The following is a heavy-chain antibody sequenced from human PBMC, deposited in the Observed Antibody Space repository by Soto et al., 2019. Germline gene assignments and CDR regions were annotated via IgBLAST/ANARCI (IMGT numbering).Heavy chain of an antibody. CDR3: ARDYMPKQLSIAVAATLGY. CDR1: GFTFSDYY. CDR2: ISSSGSTI. V-gene: IGHV3-11*01. J-gene: IGHJ1*01. Sequence: PGGSLRLSCAASGFTFSDYYMSWIRQAPGKGLEWGSYISSSGSTIYYADAVKGRFTISRDNAKNSLYLQMNSLRAEDTAVYYCARDYMPKQLSIAVAATLGYWGQGTLATVSS. D-gene: IGHD6-19*01.